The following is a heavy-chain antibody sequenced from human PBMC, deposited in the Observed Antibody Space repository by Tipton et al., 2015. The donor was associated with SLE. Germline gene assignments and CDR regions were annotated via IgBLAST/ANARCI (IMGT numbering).Heavy chain of an antibody. Sequence: SLRLSCEASGFSFSDHTMNWVRQSPGKGLEWVSLISGGGSSKHHADSERGRFTNSRYNAKNTLNLQLNTLRADDTAIYYCAKDRYCGGGTCFASYFDLGGQGTPVTVSS. CDR2: ISGGGSSK. D-gene: IGHD2-21*01. J-gene: IGHJ4*02. CDR1: GFSFSDHT. CDR3: AKDRYCGGGTCFASYFDL. V-gene: IGHV3-23*03.